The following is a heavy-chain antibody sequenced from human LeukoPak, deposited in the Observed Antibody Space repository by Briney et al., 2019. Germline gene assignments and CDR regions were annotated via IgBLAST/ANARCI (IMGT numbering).Heavy chain of an antibody. CDR1: GFTFDDYA. CDR2: ISWNSGSI. J-gene: IGHJ4*02. CDR3: ARDEFSYDSSGYLDY. V-gene: IGHV3-9*01. D-gene: IGHD3-22*01. Sequence: PGRSLRLSCAASGFTFDDYAMHWVRQAPGKGLEWVSGISWNSGSIGYADSVEGRFTISRDNSKNTLYLQMNSLRAEDTAVYYCARDEFSYDSSGYLDYWGQGTLVTVSS.